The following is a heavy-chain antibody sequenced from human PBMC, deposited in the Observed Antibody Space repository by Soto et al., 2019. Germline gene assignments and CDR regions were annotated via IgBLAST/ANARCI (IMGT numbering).Heavy chain of an antibody. CDR1: GYTFTSYG. J-gene: IGHJ5*02. Sequence: VASVKVSCKASGYTFTSYGMSWVRQAPGQGLEWMGWISAYNGNTNYAQKFQGRVTMTTDTSTSTAYMELRSLRSDDTAVYYCARENYGDYVFDPWGQGTLVTVSS. CDR2: ISAYNGNT. CDR3: ARENYGDYVFDP. D-gene: IGHD4-17*01. V-gene: IGHV1-18*04.